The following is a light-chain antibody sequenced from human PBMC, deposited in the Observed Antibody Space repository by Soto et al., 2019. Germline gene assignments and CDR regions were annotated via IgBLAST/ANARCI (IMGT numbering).Light chain of an antibody. CDR3: SSYTSSSTLE. CDR2: DVS. CDR1: SSDVGGYNY. V-gene: IGLV2-14*01. J-gene: IGLJ2*01. Sequence: QSALTQPASVSGSPGQSITISCTGTSSDVGGYNYVSWYQQHPGKAPKLMIYDVSNRPSGVSNRFSGSKSGNTASLTISGLQAADEADYYCSSYTSSSTLEVGGGTQLTVL.